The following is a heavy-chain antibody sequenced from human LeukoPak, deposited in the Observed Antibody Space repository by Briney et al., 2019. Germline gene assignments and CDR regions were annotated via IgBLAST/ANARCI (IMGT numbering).Heavy chain of an antibody. CDR2: INHSGST. CDR3: ASAGGRYCSSTSCPERDY. V-gene: IGHV4-34*01. Sequence: PSETLSLTCAVYGGSFSGYYWSWIRQPPGKGLEWIGEINHSGSTNYNPSLKSRVTISVDTSKNQFSLKLSSVTAADTAVYYCASAGGRYCSSTSCPERDYWGQGTLVTVSS. CDR1: GGSFSGYY. J-gene: IGHJ4*02. D-gene: IGHD2-2*01.